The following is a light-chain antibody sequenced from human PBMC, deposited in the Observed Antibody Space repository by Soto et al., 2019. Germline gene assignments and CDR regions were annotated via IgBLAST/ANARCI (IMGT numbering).Light chain of an antibody. CDR1: QGISNE. CDR2: GAS. CDR3: LQDYTYPLT. J-gene: IGKJ1*01. Sequence: IQMTQSPSSLSASVGDRVTITCRASQGISNELGWYQQRPGKATKVLIYGASNLQSGVPSRFSGSASGTDFTLTISSLQPEDFATYYCLQDYTYPLTFGQGTKVE. V-gene: IGKV1-6*01.